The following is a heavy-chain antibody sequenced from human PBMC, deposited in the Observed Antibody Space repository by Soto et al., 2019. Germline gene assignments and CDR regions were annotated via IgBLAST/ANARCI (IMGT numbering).Heavy chain of an antibody. CDR2: INCDTGDT. CDR3: AREGVPRGSPGTFYDY. Sequence: QVQLVQSGAEVKKSGASVRVSCKTSGYTFIGYYIHWVRQAPGQGLEWMGWINCDTGDTRYAQNFQGWITMTRDTSITTAYMDVSRLTSDDTALYFCAREGVPRGSPGTFYDYWGQGTLVTVSS. J-gene: IGHJ4*02. CDR1: GYTFIGYY. D-gene: IGHD6-13*01. V-gene: IGHV1-2*04.